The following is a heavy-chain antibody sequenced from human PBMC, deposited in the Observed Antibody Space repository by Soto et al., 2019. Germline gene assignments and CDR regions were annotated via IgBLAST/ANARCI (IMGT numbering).Heavy chain of an antibody. CDR3: ANAPPQLPEDDVFDI. V-gene: IGHV3-30*18. CDR1: GFTFSSYG. Sequence: QVQLVESGGGVVQPGRSLRLSCAASGFTFSSYGMHWVRQAPGKGLEWVAVISYDGSNKYYADSVKGRFTISRDNSKNTLYLQMNGLRAEDTAVYYCANAPPQLPEDDVFDIWGQGTMVTVSS. CDR2: ISYDGSNK. J-gene: IGHJ3*02. D-gene: IGHD1-7*01.